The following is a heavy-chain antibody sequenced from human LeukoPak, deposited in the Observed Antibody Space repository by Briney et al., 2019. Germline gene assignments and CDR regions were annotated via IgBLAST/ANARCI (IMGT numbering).Heavy chain of an antibody. J-gene: IGHJ5*02. D-gene: IGHD3-3*01. CDR2: INHTGST. CDR1: GGSFSGYY. Sequence: PSETLSLTCAVYGGSFSGYYWSWIRQSPGKGLEWIGEINHTGSTNYNPSLKSRVTISVDTSKNQFSLKLSSVTAADTAVYYCARVDFWSGYLPKNWFDPWGQGTLVTVPS. CDR3: ARVDFWSGYLPKNWFDP. V-gene: IGHV4-34*01.